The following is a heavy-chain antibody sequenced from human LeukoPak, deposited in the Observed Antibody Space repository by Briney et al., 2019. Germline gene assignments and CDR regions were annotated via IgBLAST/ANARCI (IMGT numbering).Heavy chain of an antibody. CDR2: LSAGSGYT. CDR1: GYSFTDYA. J-gene: IGHJ4*02. D-gene: IGHD2-2*01. Sequence: ASVKVSCKASGYSFTDYAIHWVRQAPGQRLEWMGWLSAGSGYTKYSEKFQGSLTITRDTSASTAYMELSSLTSEDTAVYYCARSGIGTVPGSYFDYWGQGTLVTVSP. CDR3: ARSGIGTVPGSYFDY. V-gene: IGHV1-3*01.